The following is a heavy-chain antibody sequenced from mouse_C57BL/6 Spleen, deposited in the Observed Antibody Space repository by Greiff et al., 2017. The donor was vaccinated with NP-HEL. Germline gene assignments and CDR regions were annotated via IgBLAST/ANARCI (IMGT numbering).Heavy chain of an antibody. V-gene: IGHV1-82*01. Sequence: QVQLKESGPELVKPGASVKISCKASGYAFSSSWMNWVKQRPGKGLEWIGRLYPGDGDTNYNGKFKGKATLTADKSSSTAYMQLSSLTSEDSAVYFCARRGYYSNLYAMDYWGQGTSVTVSS. CDR1: GYAFSSSW. D-gene: IGHD2-5*01. CDR3: ARRGYYSNLYAMDY. CDR2: LYPGDGDT. J-gene: IGHJ4*01.